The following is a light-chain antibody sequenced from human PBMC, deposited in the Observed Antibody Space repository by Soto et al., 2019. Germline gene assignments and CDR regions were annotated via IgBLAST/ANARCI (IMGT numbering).Light chain of an antibody. CDR1: SSDVGSYNL. Sequence: QSALTQPASVSGSPGQSITISCTGTSSDVGSYNLVSWYQQHPGKAPKLLMYEVTKRPSGVSNRFSGSKSGNTASLTISGLQAEDEADYYCSSYERSSLYVFGSGTKVTVL. CDR2: EVT. CDR3: SSYERSSLYV. J-gene: IGLJ1*01. V-gene: IGLV2-23*02.